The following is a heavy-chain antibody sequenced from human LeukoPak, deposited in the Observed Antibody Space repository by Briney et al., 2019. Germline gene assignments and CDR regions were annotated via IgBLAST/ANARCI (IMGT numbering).Heavy chain of an antibody. CDR3: ARGGGSGSHFDY. CDR2: INPNSGGT. Sequence: ASVKVSCKASGYTFTVYYMHWVRQACARGLVWMGWINPNSGGTNYAQKFQGRVTMTRDTSISTAYMELSRLRSDDTAVYYCARGGGSGSHFDYWGQGTLVTVSS. J-gene: IGHJ4*02. CDR1: GYTFTVYY. V-gene: IGHV1-2*02. D-gene: IGHD3-10*01.